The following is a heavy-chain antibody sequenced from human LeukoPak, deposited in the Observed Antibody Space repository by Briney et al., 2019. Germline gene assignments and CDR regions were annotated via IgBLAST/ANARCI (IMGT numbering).Heavy chain of an antibody. CDR3: ARDARQLGIDY. CDR1: GGSISSGGYS. V-gene: IGHV4-30-2*01. D-gene: IGHD7-27*01. CDR2: IYHSGST. J-gene: IGHJ4*02. Sequence: SETLSLTCAVSGGSISSGGYSWSWIRQPPGKGLEWIGYIYHSGSTYYNPPLKSRVTISVDRSKNQFPLKLSSVTAADTAVYYCARDARQLGIDYWGQGTLVTVSS.